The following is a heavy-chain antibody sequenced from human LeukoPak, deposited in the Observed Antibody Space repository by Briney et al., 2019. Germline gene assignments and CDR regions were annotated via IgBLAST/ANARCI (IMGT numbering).Heavy chain of an antibody. V-gene: IGHV3-53*01. CDR3: ARRAGAYSHPYDY. D-gene: IGHD4/OR15-4a*01. J-gene: IGHJ4*02. CDR2: IYSDNT. CDR1: GFTVSSNS. Sequence: GGSLRLSCTVSGFTVSSNSMSWVRQAPGEGLEWVSFIYSDNTHYSDSVKGRFTISRDNSKNTLYLQMNSLRAEDTAVYYCARRAGAYSHPYDYWGQGTLVTVSS.